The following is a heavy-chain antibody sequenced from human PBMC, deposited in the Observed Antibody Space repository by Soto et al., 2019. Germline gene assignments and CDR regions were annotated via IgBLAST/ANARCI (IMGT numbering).Heavy chain of an antibody. CDR2: FNPNGGGT. V-gene: IGHV1-2*02. J-gene: IGHJ6*02. CDR3: ARAYCSSTSCPTGGYYGMDV. D-gene: IGHD2-2*01. CDR1: GYTFTGYY. Sequence: ASVKVSCKASGYTFTGYYIHWVRQAPGQGLEWMGWFNPNGGGTNYAQKFQGRVTMTWDTSISTAYMELSRLRSDDTAVYYCARAYCSSTSCPTGGYYGMDVWGQGATVTVSS.